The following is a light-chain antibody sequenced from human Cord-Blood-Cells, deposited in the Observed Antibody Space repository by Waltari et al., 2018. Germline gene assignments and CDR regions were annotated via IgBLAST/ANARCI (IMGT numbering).Light chain of an antibody. J-gene: IGKJ1*01. V-gene: IGKV2-28*01. CDR3: MQALQTPRT. CDR2: LGS. CDR1: QSLLHSNGYNY. Sequence: DIVMTQSPLSLPVTPGEPASIPCRSSQSLLHSNGYNYLDWYLQKPGQSPQLLIYLGSNRDSGVPDRFSGSGSGTDFTLKISRVEADDVGVYYCMQALQTPRTFGQGTKVEIK.